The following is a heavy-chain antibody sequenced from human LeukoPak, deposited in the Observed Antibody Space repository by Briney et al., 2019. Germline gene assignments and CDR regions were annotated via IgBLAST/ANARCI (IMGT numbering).Heavy chain of an antibody. CDR3: AKDRDSSGWYDAFDI. CDR2: ISGSGGST. Sequence: GGSLRLSCAASGFTFSNYWMGWVRQAPGKGLEWVSAISGSGGSTYYADSVKGRFTISRDNSKNTLYLQMNSLRAEDTAVYYCAKDRDSSGWYDAFDIWGQGTMVTVSS. J-gene: IGHJ3*02. CDR1: GFTFSNYW. V-gene: IGHV3-23*01. D-gene: IGHD6-19*01.